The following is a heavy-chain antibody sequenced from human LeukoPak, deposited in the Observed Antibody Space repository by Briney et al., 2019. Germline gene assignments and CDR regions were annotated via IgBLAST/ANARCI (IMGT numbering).Heavy chain of an antibody. CDR3: AKDAPLYDDYGFDY. CDR2: ISVSGRST. V-gene: IGHV3-23*01. J-gene: IGHJ4*02. D-gene: IGHD4-17*01. Sequence: PGGSLRLPCAASGFTFSRYAMSWVRQAPGKGLDWVSGISVSGRSTSYADSVKGRFTISRDNSKNTLYLQMNSLRAEDTAIYYCAKDAPLYDDYGFDYWGQGALVTVSS. CDR1: GFTFSRYA.